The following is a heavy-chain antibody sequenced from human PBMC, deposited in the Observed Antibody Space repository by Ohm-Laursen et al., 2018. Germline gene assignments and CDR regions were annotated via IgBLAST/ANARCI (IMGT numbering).Heavy chain of an antibody. CDR1: GYTFTSYD. CDR2: MNPNSGNT. Sequence: APVKVSCKAYGYTFTSYDINWVRQATGQGLEWMGWMNPNSGNTGYAQKFQGRVTMTRNTSISTAYRQLSSLRSEDTAVYYCARGDTDTASDYWGQGTLVTVSS. J-gene: IGHJ4*02. D-gene: IGHD5-18*01. V-gene: IGHV1-8*01. CDR3: ARGDTDTASDY.